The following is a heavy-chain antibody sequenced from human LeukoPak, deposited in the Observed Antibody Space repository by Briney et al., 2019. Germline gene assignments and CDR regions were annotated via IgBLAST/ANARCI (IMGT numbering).Heavy chain of an antibody. V-gene: IGHV3-23*01. CDR1: GFTFSSYA. Sequence: GGSLRLSCAASGFTFSSYAMSWVRQAPGKGLEWVSAISGSGGSTYYADSVKGRFTISRDNSKNTLYLQMNSLRAEDTAVYYCAKGRSIAARRGSFYLFYWGQGTLVTVSS. J-gene: IGHJ4*02. CDR2: ISGSGGST. D-gene: IGHD6-6*01. CDR3: AKGRSIAARRGSFYLFY.